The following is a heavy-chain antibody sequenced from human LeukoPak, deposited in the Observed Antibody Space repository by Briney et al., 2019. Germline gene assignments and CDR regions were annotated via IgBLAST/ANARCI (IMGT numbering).Heavy chain of an antibody. CDR3: AAEITTSSGWRRDY. J-gene: IGHJ4*02. CDR1: GFTFTSSA. D-gene: IGHD6-19*01. Sequence: GTSVKVSCTASGFTFTSSAMQWVRQARGQRLEWIGWIVVGSGNTNYAQKFQERVTITRDMSTSTAYMELSSLRSEDTAVYYCAAEITTSSGWRRDYWGQGTLVTVSS. V-gene: IGHV1-58*02. CDR2: IVVGSGNT.